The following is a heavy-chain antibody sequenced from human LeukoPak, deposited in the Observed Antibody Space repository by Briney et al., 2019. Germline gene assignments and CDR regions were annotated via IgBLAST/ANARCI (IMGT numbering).Heavy chain of an antibody. CDR2: IYHSGST. CDR3: ARDRYYYGSGSYGLNWFDP. D-gene: IGHD3-10*01. CDR1: GYSISSGYY. Sequence: PSETLSLTCAVSGYSISSGYYWGWIRQPPGKGLEWIGSIYHSGSTYYNPSLKSRVTISVDTSKNQFSLKLSSVTAADTAVYYCARDRYYYGSGSYGLNWFDPWGQGTLVTVSS. J-gene: IGHJ5*02. V-gene: IGHV4-38-2*01.